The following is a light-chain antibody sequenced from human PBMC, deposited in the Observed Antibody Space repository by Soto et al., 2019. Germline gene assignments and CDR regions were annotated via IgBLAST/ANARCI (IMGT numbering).Light chain of an antibody. J-gene: IGLJ1*01. CDR3: SSYTSSSTLV. CDR2: EVS. V-gene: IGLV2-14*01. CDR1: SSDVGGYNY. Sequence: QSVLTQPACVSVSPGQSITSSCTGTSSDVGGYNYVSWYLQHPGKAPKLMIYEVSNRPSGVSNRFSGSKSGNTASLTISGLQAEDDADYYCSSYTSSSTLVFGTGTKVTVL.